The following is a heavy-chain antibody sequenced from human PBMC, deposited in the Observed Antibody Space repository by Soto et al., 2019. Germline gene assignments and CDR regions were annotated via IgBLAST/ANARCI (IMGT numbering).Heavy chain of an antibody. D-gene: IGHD2-2*01. J-gene: IGHJ6*02. CDR2: ISSNGGFT. Sequence: GGSLRLSCSASGFTFSNYALHWARQAPGKGLAYVSSISSNGGFTYYSDSVKGRFTIYRDNSKNTLSLQMTSLRPEETAVYYCVTTGHCSGTRCYEFRDYYYGMDVWGQGTTVTVSS. V-gene: IGHV3-64D*06. CDR3: VTTGHCSGTRCYEFRDYYYGMDV. CDR1: GFTFSNYA.